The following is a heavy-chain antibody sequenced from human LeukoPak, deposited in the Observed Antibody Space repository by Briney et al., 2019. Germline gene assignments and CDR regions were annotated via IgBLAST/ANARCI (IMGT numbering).Heavy chain of an antibody. Sequence: ATLSLTCTVSGGSISSSSYYWGWIRQPPGKGLEWIGSIYYSGSTYYNPSLKSRVTISVDTSKNQFSLKLSSVTAADTAVYYCARRGYDSSGYYYLVWGQGTLVTVSS. V-gene: IGHV4-39*01. CDR3: ARRGYDSSGYYYLV. J-gene: IGHJ4*02. D-gene: IGHD3-22*01. CDR2: IYYSGST. CDR1: GGSISSSSYY.